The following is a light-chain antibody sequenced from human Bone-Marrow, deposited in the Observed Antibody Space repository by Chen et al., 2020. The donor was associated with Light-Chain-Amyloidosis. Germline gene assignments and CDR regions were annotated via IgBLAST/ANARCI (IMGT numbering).Light chain of an antibody. CDR2: KDS. J-gene: IGLJ2*01. CDR3: YSATDNNLGV. V-gene: IGLV3-27*01. Sequence: SYERTQPSSVSGSPCQTARITCSGDVLAKKYARWFQQKPGQAPGLVIYKDSERPSGIPERFSGSSSGTTVTLTISGAQVEDEADYYCYSATDNNLGVFGGGTKLTVL. CDR1: VLAKKY.